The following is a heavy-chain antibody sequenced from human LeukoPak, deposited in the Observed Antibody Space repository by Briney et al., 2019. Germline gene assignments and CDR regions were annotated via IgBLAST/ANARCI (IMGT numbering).Heavy chain of an antibody. CDR2: VSGSGAST. J-gene: IGHJ3*02. CDR3: AKDRSDYGGYPPGAFDI. V-gene: IGHV3-23*01. Sequence: PGGSLRLSCAASGFTFSSYAMSWVRQAPGKGLEWVSAVSGSGASTYYADSVKGRFSISRDNSKNTLYLQMNGLRAEDTAVYYCAKDRSDYGGYPPGAFDIWGQGTMVTVSS. CDR1: GFTFSSYA. D-gene: IGHD4-17*01.